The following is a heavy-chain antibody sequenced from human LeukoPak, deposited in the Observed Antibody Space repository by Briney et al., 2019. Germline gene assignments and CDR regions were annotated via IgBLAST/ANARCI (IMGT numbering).Heavy chain of an antibody. CDR1: GGSISTYY. D-gene: IGHD4-23*01. J-gene: IGHJ4*02. CDR3: ASGIQGVGNNY. CDR2: MYISGET. Sequence: PSETLSLTCTVSGGSISTYYWSWIRQPAGKGLEWIGRMYISGETNYNPSLKSRVTVSLDTSKNHFSLGLNSVTAADTAVYFCASGIQGVGNNYWGQGTLVTVSS. V-gene: IGHV4-4*07.